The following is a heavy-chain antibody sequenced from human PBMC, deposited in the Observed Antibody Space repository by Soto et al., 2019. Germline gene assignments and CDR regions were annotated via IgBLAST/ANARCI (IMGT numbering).Heavy chain of an antibody. V-gene: IGHV4-59*08. CDR2: IYYSGST. CDR3: ARGSDYDFWSGPGYYYYYMDV. J-gene: IGHJ6*03. CDR1: GVSISSYY. Sequence: SETLSLTCTVSGVSISSYYWILIRQPPGKGLEWIGYIYYSGSTNYNPSLKSRVTMSVDTSKNQFSLKLSSVTAADTAVYYCARGSDYDFWSGPGYYYYYMDVWGKGTTVTVSS. D-gene: IGHD3-3*01.